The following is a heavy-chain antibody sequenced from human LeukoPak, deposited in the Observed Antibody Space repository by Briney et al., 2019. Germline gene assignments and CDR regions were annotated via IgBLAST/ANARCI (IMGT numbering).Heavy chain of an antibody. CDR1: GDTFSDYT. J-gene: IGHJ6*03. Sequence: SVKVSCKASGDTFSDYTVSWVQQAPGQGLEWMGGIIPIFGTANYAQKFQGRVTITTDESTSTAYMELSSLRSGDTAVYYCATSGGYVYYYYMDVWGKGTTVTVSS. D-gene: IGHD3-22*01. V-gene: IGHV1-69*05. CDR2: IIPIFGTA. CDR3: ATSGGYVYYYYMDV.